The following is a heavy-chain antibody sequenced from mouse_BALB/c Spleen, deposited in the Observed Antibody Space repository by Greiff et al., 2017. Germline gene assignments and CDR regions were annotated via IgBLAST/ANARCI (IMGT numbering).Heavy chain of an antibody. CDR2: IYPYNGGT. D-gene: IGHD2-1*01. Sequence: VQLQQSGPELVKPGASVKISCKASGYTFTDYNMHWVKQSHGKSLEWIGYIYPYNGGTGYNQKFKSKATLTVDNSSSTAYMELRSLTSEDSAVYYCAREGYGNPWFAGWGQGTLVTVSA. CDR3: AREGYGNPWFAG. CDR1: GYTFTDYN. J-gene: IGHJ3*01. V-gene: IGHV1S29*02.